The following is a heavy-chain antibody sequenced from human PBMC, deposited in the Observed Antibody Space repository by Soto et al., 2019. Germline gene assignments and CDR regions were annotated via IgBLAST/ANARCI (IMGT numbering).Heavy chain of an antibody. J-gene: IGHJ6*02. CDR1: GGAFSSYA. Sequence: SVKVSCKASGGAFSSYAISWVRQAPGQGLEWMGGIIPIFGTANYAQKFQGRVTITADESTSTAYMELSSLRSDDTAVYYCARDRLRFLQSYYYYYGMDVWGQGTTVTVSS. CDR3: ARDRLRFLQSYYYYYGMDV. V-gene: IGHV1-69*13. CDR2: IIPIFGTA. D-gene: IGHD3-3*01.